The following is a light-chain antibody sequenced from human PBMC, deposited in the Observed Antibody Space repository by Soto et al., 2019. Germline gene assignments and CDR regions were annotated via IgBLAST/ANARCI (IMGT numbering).Light chain of an antibody. CDR3: QQYNDWPLT. V-gene: IGKV3-15*01. CDR1: QSISRT. CDR2: GAS. Sequence: EILMTQSPATLSVSPVEGLTLSFSSSQSISRTLAWYQQRPGQAPRLLIYGASSRATGVPARFSGSGSGTEFTLTISSLQSEDFAVYYCQQYNDWPLTFGGGTKVDIK. J-gene: IGKJ4*01.